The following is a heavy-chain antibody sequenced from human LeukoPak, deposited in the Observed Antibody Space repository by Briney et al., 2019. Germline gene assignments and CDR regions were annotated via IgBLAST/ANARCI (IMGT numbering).Heavy chain of an antibody. CDR1: GGSISSGDYY. CDR3: ARGGDYDSSGYGDY. J-gene: IGHJ4*02. Sequence: PSETLSLTCTVSGGSISSGDYYWSWIRQPPGKGLEWIGYIHYSGSTYYNPSLKSRVTISVDTSKNQFSLKLSSVTAADTAVYYCARGGDYDSSGYGDYWGQGTLVTVPS. V-gene: IGHV4-30-4*01. CDR2: IHYSGST. D-gene: IGHD3-22*01.